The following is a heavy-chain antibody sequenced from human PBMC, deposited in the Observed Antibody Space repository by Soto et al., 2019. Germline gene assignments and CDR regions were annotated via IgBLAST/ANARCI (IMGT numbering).Heavy chain of an antibody. V-gene: IGHV3-30-3*01. D-gene: IGHD2-2*01. CDR1: GFTFSSYA. CDR3: ARVGCSSTSCYLGGMDV. J-gene: IGHJ6*02. CDR2: ISYDGSNK. Sequence: AGGSLRLSCAASGFTFSSYAMHWVRQAPGKGLEWVAVISYDGSNKYYADSVKGRFTISRDNSKNTLYLQMNSLRAEDTAVYYCARVGCSSTSCYLGGMDVWGQGTTVTVSS.